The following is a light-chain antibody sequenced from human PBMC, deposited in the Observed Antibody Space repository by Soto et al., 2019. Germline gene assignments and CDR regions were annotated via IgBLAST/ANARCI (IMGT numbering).Light chain of an antibody. CDR2: AAS. V-gene: IGKV1-39*01. Sequence: DIQMTQSPSSLSASVGDRVTITCRASQSIRTYLNWYQQKPGKAPNLLIYAASTLQSGVPSRFSGSGSGTDFTLTISSLQPEDSAVYYCQQYDVWPALTFGGGTKVDIK. J-gene: IGKJ4*01. CDR1: QSIRTY. CDR3: QQYDVWPALT.